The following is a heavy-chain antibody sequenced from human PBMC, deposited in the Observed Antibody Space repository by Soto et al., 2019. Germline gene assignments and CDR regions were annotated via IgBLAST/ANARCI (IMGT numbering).Heavy chain of an antibody. CDR2: IKSKTDGGTT. CDR1: GFTFSNAW. V-gene: IGHV3-15*07. D-gene: IGHD4-4*01. J-gene: IGHJ4*02. CDR3: TTDYYAVTTLDYFDY. Sequence: EVQLVESRGGLVKPGGSLRLSCAASGFTFSNAWMNWVRQAPGKGLEWVGRIKSKTDGGTTDYAAPVKGRFTISRDDSKNTLYLQMNSLKTEDTAVYYCTTDYYAVTTLDYFDYWGQGTLVTVSS.